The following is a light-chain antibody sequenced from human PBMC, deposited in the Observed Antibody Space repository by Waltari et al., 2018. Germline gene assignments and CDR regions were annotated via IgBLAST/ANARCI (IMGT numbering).Light chain of an antibody. CDR2: ATY. V-gene: IGKV1-39*01. Sequence: DIQMTQSPSSLSASVGDRVTITCRASEDLNKYLNWYQQKPGKAPRLLISATYTLRSGVQSRFSGSSSGTDFSLTISSLQAEDFAIYYCQQSYRAPLTFGGGTKVEI. CDR1: EDLNKY. CDR3: QQSYRAPLT. J-gene: IGKJ4*01.